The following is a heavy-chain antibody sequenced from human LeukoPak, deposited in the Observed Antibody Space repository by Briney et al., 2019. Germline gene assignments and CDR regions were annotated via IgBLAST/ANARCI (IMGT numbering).Heavy chain of an antibody. J-gene: IGHJ4*02. CDR3: ARGDYGDYDVDYFDY. CDR2: ISSSSSYI. Sequence: KPGGSLRLSCAASGFTFSSYSMNWVRPAPGKGLEWVSSISSSSSYIYYADSVKGRFTISRDNAKNSLYLQMNSLRAEDTAVYYCARGDYGDYDVDYFDYWGQGTLVTVSS. CDR1: GFTFSSYS. D-gene: IGHD4-17*01. V-gene: IGHV3-21*01.